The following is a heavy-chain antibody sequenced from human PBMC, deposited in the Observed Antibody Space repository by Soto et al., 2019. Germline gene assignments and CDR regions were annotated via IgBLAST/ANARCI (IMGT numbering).Heavy chain of an antibody. CDR2: INSDGTTT. CDR3: ARGLYHKYGQDY. CDR1: GFTFSSYW. V-gene: IGHV3-74*01. J-gene: IGHJ4*02. Sequence: GGSLRLSCAASGFTFSSYWMHWVRQAPGKGLVWVSRINSDGTTTNLADSVKGRFTISRDNAQNTLFLQMNGLRAEDTAVYYCARGLYHKYGQDYWGRGTLVTVSS. D-gene: IGHD2-2*01.